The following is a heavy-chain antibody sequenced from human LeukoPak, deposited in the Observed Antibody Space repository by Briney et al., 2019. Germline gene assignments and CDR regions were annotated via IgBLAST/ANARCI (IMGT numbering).Heavy chain of an antibody. Sequence: GASVKVSCKASGYTFTSYGISWVRQAPGQGLEWMGWISAYNGNTNYAQKLQGRVTMTTDTSTSTAYMELRSLRSDDTAVYYCARSWGPPFTYYYMDVWGKGTTVTISS. V-gene: IGHV1-18*01. CDR1: GYTFTSYG. J-gene: IGHJ6*03. CDR3: ARSWGPPFTYYYMDV. D-gene: IGHD6-13*01. CDR2: ISAYNGNT.